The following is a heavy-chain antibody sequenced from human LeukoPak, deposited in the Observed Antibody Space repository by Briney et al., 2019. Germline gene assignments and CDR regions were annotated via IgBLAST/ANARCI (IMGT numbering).Heavy chain of an antibody. V-gene: IGHV3-21*01. CDR3: AREGLLEWLLDAFDI. CDR1: GFTFSSYS. D-gene: IGHD3-3*01. Sequence: SGGSLRLSCAASGFTFSSYSMNWVRQAPGKGLEWVSSISSSSSYIYYADSVKGRFTISRDNAKNSLYLQMNSLRAEDTAVYYCAREGLLEWLLDAFDIWGQGTMVTVSS. J-gene: IGHJ3*02. CDR2: ISSSSSYI.